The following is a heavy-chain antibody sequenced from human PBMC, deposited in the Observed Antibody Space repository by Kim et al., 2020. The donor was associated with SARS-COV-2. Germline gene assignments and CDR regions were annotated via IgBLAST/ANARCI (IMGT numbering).Heavy chain of an antibody. J-gene: IGHJ4*02. D-gene: IGHD3-22*01. CDR3: ARPKFDYDSSGYYYAAFDY. CDR1: GYTFTSYG. V-gene: IGHV1-18*01. Sequence: ASVKVSCKASGYTFTSYGISWVRQAPGQGLEWMGWISAYNGNTNYAQKLQGRVTMTTDTSTSTAYMELRSLRSDDTAVYYCARPKFDYDSSGYYYAAFDYWGQGTLVTVSS. CDR2: ISAYNGNT.